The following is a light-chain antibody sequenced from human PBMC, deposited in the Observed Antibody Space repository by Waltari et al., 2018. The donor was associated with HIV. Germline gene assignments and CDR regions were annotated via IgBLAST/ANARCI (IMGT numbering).Light chain of an antibody. J-gene: IGKJ4*01. V-gene: IGKV1-NL1*01. CDR2: GGF. CDR3: HQYISDPFS. Sequence: DIQMPQLPSSLSASVGDRVTISCRATQELGNSLSWYQQRPGEVPILLVYGGFIRQRGFASRTTGSGSGTDFSLTISSLQPEDFATYFCHQYISDPFSFGGGTKVEI. CDR1: QELGNS.